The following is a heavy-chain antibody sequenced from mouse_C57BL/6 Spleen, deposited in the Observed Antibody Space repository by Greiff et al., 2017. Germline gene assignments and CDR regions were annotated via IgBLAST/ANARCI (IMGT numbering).Heavy chain of an antibody. CDR1: GYTFTDYN. V-gene: IGHV1-18*01. J-gene: IGHJ3*01. CDR2: INPNNGGT. CDR3: ARSITTVVAPAGFAY. D-gene: IGHD1-1*01. Sequence: VQLQQSGPELVKPGASVKIPCKASGYTFTDYNMDWVKQSHGKSLEWIGDINPNNGGTIYNQKFKGKATLTVDKSSSTAYMELRSLTSEDTAVYYCARSITTVVAPAGFAYWGQGTLVTVSA.